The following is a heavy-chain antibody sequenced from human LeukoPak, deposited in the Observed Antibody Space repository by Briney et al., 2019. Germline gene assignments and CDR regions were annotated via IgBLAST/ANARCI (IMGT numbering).Heavy chain of an antibody. D-gene: IGHD3-3*01. J-gene: IGHJ4*02. Sequence: SGGSLRLSCAASGFIVSTNYVSWVRQAPGKGLEWVSVIYSDGSTYYADSVKGRFTISRDNSKNTLYLQMNSLRAEDTAVYYCAKDGVWYWGQGTLVTVSS. CDR3: AKDGVWY. V-gene: IGHV3-53*01. CDR2: IYSDGST. CDR1: GFIVSTNY.